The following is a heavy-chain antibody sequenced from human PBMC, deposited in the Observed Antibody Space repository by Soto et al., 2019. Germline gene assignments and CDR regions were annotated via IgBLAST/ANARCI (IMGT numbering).Heavy chain of an antibody. Sequence: QVQLVQSGAEVKKPGSSVKVSCKASGGTFSSYAISWVRQAPGQGLEWMGGIIPIFGTANYAQKFQGRVTITADKSTSKAYMELSSMRSEDTAVYYCARDGDYGDSPPFDYWGQGTLVTVAS. V-gene: IGHV1-69*06. CDR3: ARDGDYGDSPPFDY. CDR2: IIPIFGTA. J-gene: IGHJ4*02. D-gene: IGHD4-17*01. CDR1: GGTFSSYA.